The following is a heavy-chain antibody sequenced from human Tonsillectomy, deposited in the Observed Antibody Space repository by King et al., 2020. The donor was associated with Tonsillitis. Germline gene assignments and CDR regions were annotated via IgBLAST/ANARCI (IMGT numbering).Heavy chain of an antibody. J-gene: IGHJ3*02. CDR2: IYPGDSDT. D-gene: IGHD3-22*01. V-gene: IGHV5-51*03. CDR3: AGSRRRDYSESREDAFDI. Sequence: VQLVQSGTEVKKPGESLKISCKGSGYTFPNYWIGWVRQMPGKGLEWMGIIYPGDSDTRYSPSFQGQVTISADKSINTAYLQWSSLKASDTAMYYCAGSRRRDYSESREDAFDIWGQGTMVTVAS. CDR1: GYTFPNYW.